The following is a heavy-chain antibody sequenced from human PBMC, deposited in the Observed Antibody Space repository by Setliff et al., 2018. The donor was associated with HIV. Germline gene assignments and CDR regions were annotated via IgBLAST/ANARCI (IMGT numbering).Heavy chain of an antibody. CDR1: GYTFTDYY. V-gene: IGHV1-2*06. D-gene: IGHD3-22*01. J-gene: IGHJ4*02. Sequence: ASVKVSCKASGYTFTDYYMHWVRQAPGQGLEWMGRINPNSGGTNYAQKFQGRVTMTRDTSISTAYMELSRLRSDDTAVYYCARDTHYYDSSGSDYWGQGTLVTVSS. CDR2: INPNSGGT. CDR3: ARDTHYYDSSGSDY.